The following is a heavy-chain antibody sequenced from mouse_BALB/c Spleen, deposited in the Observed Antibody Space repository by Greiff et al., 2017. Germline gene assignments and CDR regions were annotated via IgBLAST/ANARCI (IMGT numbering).Heavy chain of an antibody. Sequence: QVQLKESGPGLVAPSQSLSITCTVSGFSLTSYGVHWVRQPPGKGLEWLGVIWAGGSTNYNSALMSRLSISKDNSKSQVFLKINSLQTDDTAMYYCATNYGSDWYFDVWGAGTTVTVSS. J-gene: IGHJ1*01. CDR2: IWAGGST. CDR3: ATNYGSDWYFDV. CDR1: GFSLTSYG. V-gene: IGHV2-9*02. D-gene: IGHD1-1*01.